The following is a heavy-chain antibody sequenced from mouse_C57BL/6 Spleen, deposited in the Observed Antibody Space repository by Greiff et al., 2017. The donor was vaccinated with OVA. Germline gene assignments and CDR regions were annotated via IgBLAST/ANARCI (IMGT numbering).Heavy chain of an antibody. CDR2: ISYDGSN. J-gene: IGHJ4*01. Sequence: VQLQESGPGLVKPSQSLSLTCSVTGYSITSGYYWNWIRQFPGNKLEWMGYISYDGSNNYNPSLKNRISITRDTSKNQFFLKLNSVTTEDTATYYCARDLRVYAMDYWGQGTSVTVSS. CDR3: ARDLRVYAMDY. CDR1: GYSITSGYY. V-gene: IGHV3-6*01.